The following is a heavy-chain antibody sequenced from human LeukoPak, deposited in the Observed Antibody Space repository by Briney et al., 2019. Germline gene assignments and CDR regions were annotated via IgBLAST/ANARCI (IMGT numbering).Heavy chain of an antibody. CDR3: AKALTAMVTFFDY. CDR1: GFTFSSYG. D-gene: IGHD5-18*01. J-gene: IGHJ4*02. Sequence: GGSLRLSCAASGFTFSSYGMHWVRQAPGKGLEWVAFIRYDGSNKYYADSVKGRFTISRDNSKNTLYLQMNSLRAEDTAVYYCAKALTAMVTFFDYWGQGTLVTVSS. CDR2: IRYDGSNK. V-gene: IGHV3-30*02.